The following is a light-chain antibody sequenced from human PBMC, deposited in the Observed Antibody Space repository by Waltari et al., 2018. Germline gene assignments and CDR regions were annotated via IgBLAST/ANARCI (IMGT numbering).Light chain of an antibody. CDR1: SSDVGGYNY. J-gene: IGLJ1*01. Sequence: QSALTQPASVSGSPGQSITISCTGTSSDVGGYNYVSWYQQHPGKAPKLMIYEVSNRPSGRSKRFSGSKAGNTASLGIAGLQSEDEADYYCSSYRTGTTYVFGTGTYVTVL. V-gene: IGLV2-14*01. CDR2: EVS. CDR3: SSYRTGTTYV.